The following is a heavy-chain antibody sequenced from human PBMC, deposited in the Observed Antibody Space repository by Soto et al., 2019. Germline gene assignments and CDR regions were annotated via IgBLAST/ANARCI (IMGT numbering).Heavy chain of an antibody. V-gene: IGHV3-48*03. D-gene: IGHD3-9*01. CDR1: GFTFSNYE. Sequence: EVQLVESGGGLVQPGGSLRLSCIASGFTFSNYEMNWVRQAPGRGLEWISYISTADTIYYADSVKGRFTISRDNVKNSLYLQVNSLRAEDTAIYYCAVMFDTSALDFWGQGTLVTVSS. CDR2: ISTADTI. CDR3: AVMFDTSALDF. J-gene: IGHJ4*02.